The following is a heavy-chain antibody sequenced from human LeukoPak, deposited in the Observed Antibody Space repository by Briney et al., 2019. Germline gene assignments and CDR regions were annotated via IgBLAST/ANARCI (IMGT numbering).Heavy chain of an antibody. Sequence: GGSLRLSCAASGFTFSSYSMNWVRQAPGKGLEWVSSISSSSYIYYADSVKGRFTISRDNAKNSLYLQMNSLRAEDTAVYYCARLGFGESDAFDIWGQGTMVTVSS. D-gene: IGHD3-10*01. V-gene: IGHV3-21*01. CDR1: GFTFSSYS. CDR2: ISSSSYI. J-gene: IGHJ3*02. CDR3: ARLGFGESDAFDI.